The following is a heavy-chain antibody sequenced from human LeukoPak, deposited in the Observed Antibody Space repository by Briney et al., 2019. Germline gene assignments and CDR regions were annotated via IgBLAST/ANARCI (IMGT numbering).Heavy chain of an antibody. Sequence: GGSLRLSCAASGLTLSSYWMTWVRQASGKGLEWVGRIRSKANSYATAYAASVKGRFTISRDDSKNTAYLQMNSLKTEDTAVYYCTRQHDVYSSSSEEDYYYYYYMDVWGKGTTVTVSS. V-gene: IGHV3-73*01. D-gene: IGHD6-6*01. CDR1: GLTLSSYW. CDR2: IRSKANSYAT. CDR3: TRQHDVYSSSSEEDYYYYYYMDV. J-gene: IGHJ6*03.